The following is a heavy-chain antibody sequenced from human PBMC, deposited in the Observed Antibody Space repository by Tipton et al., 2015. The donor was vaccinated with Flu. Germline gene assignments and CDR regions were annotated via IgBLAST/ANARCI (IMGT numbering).Heavy chain of an antibody. D-gene: IGHD3-3*01. Sequence: TLSLTCTVSGGSIRDYYWNYFRQPPGQELEWLGYIYYTGDTKYNPSLKSRVTMSIDTSKQQFSLSLNSVTAADTAMYYCARKGDWLDAFDIWGQGTLVTVSS. V-gene: IGHV4-59*01. CDR2: IYYTGDT. CDR1: GGSIRDYY. CDR3: ARKGDWLDAFDI. J-gene: IGHJ3*02.